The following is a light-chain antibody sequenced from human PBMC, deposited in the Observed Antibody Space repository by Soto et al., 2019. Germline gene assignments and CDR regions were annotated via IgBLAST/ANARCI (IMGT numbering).Light chain of an antibody. CDR2: NAS. V-gene: IGKV3-11*01. CDR3: QQRSNWPPYT. CDR1: QSVSGH. Sequence: EIVLTQSPATLSLSPGERATLSCRASQSVSGHLAWYQQKPGQAPRLLIYNASNRATGIPARFSGSGSGTDFTLTISSLEPEDFAVYYCQQRSNWPPYTFGQGTKLEIK. J-gene: IGKJ2*01.